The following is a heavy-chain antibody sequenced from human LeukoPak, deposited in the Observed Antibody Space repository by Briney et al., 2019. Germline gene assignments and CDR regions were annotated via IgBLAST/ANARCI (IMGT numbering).Heavy chain of an antibody. D-gene: IGHD3-22*01. CDR3: ARDTYDSSGYSANFDY. CDR2: IVVGSGNT. Sequence: SVKVSCKASGFTFTSSAMQWVRQARGQRLEWIGWIVVGSGNTNYAQKFQGRVTITTDESTSTAYMELSSLRSEDTAVYYCARDTYDSSGYSANFDYWGQGTLVTVSS. CDR1: GFTFTSSA. V-gene: IGHV1-58*02. J-gene: IGHJ4*02.